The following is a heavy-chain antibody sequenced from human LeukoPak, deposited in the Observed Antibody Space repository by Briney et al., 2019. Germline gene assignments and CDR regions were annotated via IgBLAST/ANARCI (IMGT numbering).Heavy chain of an antibody. CDR1: GFTFSRYW. CDR2: INQGAVEK. Sequence: PGGSLRLSCAASGFTFSRYWMGWVRQAPGKGLEWVANINQGAVEKYYVDSVRGRFTISRDDAKNSVYLQMNSLRADDTAVYYCAREQDGRRNDYWGQGTLVTVSS. J-gene: IGHJ4*02. V-gene: IGHV3-7*01. CDR3: AREQDGRRNDY.